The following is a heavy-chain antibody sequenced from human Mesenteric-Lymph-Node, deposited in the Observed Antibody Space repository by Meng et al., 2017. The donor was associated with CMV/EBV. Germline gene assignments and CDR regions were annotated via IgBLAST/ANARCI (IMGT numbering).Heavy chain of an antibody. J-gene: IGHJ5*02. V-gene: IGHV4-4*02. Sequence: GSLRLSCAVSGGSISSSHWWRWVRQPPGKGLEWMGEIYHTGNSNYNPSLKSRVSMSVDKSMNQFSLQLTSVTAADTAVYYCVNYSGNYPGGFDPWGQGTLVTVSS. CDR2: IYHTGNS. D-gene: IGHD3-16*02. CDR3: VNYSGNYPGGFDP. CDR1: GGSISSSHW.